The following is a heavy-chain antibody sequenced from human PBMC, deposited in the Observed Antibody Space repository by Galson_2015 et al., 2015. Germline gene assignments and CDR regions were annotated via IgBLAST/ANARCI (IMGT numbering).Heavy chain of an antibody. V-gene: IGHV1-46*01. J-gene: IGHJ4*02. CDR3: ARLGLKAGKVLFDY. D-gene: IGHD3/OR15-3a*01. CDR2: INPSGGST. Sequence: SVKVSCKASGYTFTSYYMHWVRQAPGQGLEWMGIINPSGGSTFYNPSLQSRVTISQDTSKNQFSLRLTSVTAADTAVYYCARLGLKAGKVLFDYWGQGTLVTVSS. CDR1: GYTFTSYY.